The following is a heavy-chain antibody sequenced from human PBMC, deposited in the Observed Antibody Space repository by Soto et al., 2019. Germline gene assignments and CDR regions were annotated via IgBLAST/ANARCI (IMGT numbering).Heavy chain of an antibody. CDR2: INHSGST. V-gene: IGHV4-34*01. D-gene: IGHD3-3*01. CDR3: ASYHYYDFWIGSRHYMDV. J-gene: IGHJ6*03. Sequence: QVHLEQWGAGLLKPSETLSLTCAVYGGSLSGYFWSWVRQPPGKGLEWIGEINHSGSTNYNPSLKRRVTISVDTSKHQFSLRLSSMTAADSAIYYCASYHYYDFWIGSRHYMDVWGKGTTVTVSS. CDR1: GGSLSGYF.